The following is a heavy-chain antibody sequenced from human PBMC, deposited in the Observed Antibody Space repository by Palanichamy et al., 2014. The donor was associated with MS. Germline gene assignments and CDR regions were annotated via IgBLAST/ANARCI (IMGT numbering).Heavy chain of an antibody. CDR2: IYPGDSDT. CDR3: AGRGIYSYGYESFDY. Sequence: LVQSGAEVKKPGESLKISCKGSGYSFNSYWIGWVRQMPGKGLEWMGIIYPGDSDTRYSPSFQGQVTISADKSISTAYLQWSSLKASDTAMYYCAGRGIYSYGYESFDYWGQGTLVTVSS. J-gene: IGHJ4*02. V-gene: IGHV5-51*01. D-gene: IGHD5-18*01. CDR1: GYSFNSYW.